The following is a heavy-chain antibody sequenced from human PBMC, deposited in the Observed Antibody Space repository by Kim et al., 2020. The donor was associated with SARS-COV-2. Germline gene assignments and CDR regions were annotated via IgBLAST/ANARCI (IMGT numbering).Heavy chain of an antibody. CDR1: GFTFSGSA. V-gene: IGHV3-73*01. J-gene: IGHJ4*02. D-gene: IGHD6-13*01. Sequence: GGSLRLSCAASGFTFSGSAMHWVRQASGKGLEWVGRIRSKANSYATAYAASVKGRFTISRDDSKNTAYLQMNSLKTEDTAVYYCTSGVGSSWSRGIDYWGQGTLVTVSS. CDR2: IRSKANSYAT. CDR3: TSGVGSSWSRGIDY.